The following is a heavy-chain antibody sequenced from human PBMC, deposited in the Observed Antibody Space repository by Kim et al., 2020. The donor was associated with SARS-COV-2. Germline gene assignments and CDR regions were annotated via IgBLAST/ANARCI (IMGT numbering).Heavy chain of an antibody. D-gene: IGHD2-8*02. CDR2: ISYDGSNK. Sequence: GGSLRLSCAASGFTFSSHGMHWVRQAPGKGLEWVAVISYDGSNKYYADSVKGRFTISRDNSKNTLYLQMNSLRAEDTAVYYCVGEESPWSWGQGTLVTVSS. CDR1: GFTFSSHG. J-gene: IGHJ5*02. V-gene: IGHV3-30*03. CDR3: VGEESPWS.